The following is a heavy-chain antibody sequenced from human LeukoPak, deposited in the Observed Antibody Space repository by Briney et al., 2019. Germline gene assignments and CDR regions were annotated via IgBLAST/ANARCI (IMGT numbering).Heavy chain of an antibody. Sequence: PSQTLSLTCTVSGGSISSGGYYWSWIRQPPGKGLEWIGYIYHSGSTYYNPSLKSRVTISVDRSKNQFSLKLSSVTAADTAVYYCAREALRGDYLFYWGQGTLVTVSS. CDR3: AREALRGDYLFY. CDR1: GGSISSGGYY. J-gene: IGHJ4*02. CDR2: IYHSGST. V-gene: IGHV4-30-2*01. D-gene: IGHD4-17*01.